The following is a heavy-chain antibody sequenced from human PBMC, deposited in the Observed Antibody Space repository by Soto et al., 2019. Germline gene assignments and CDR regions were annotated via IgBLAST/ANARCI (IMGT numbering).Heavy chain of an antibody. CDR3: ARVPTTLITIFGVVMYYYYGMDV. CDR1: GYTFTSYA. CDR2: INAGNGNT. J-gene: IGHJ6*02. Sequence: ASVKVSCKASGYTFTSYAMHWVRQAPGQRLEWMGWINAGNGNTKYSQKFQGRVTITRDTSASTAYMELSSVTAADTAVYYCARVPTTLITIFGVVMYYYYGMDVWGQGTTVTVSS. V-gene: IGHV1-3*01. D-gene: IGHD3-3*01.